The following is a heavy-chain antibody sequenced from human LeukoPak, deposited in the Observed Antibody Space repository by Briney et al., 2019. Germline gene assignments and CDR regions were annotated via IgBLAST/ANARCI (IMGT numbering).Heavy chain of an antibody. CDR3: AREAYSSGNPNWFDP. CDR2: ISAYNGNT. Sequence: ASVKVSCKASGYTFTSYGISWVRQAPGQGLEWMGWISAYNGNTNYAQKLQGRVTMTTDTSTSTAYMELSSLRSEDTAVYYCAREAYSSGNPNWFDPWGQGTLVTVSS. V-gene: IGHV1-18*01. D-gene: IGHD6-19*01. J-gene: IGHJ5*02. CDR1: GYTFTSYG.